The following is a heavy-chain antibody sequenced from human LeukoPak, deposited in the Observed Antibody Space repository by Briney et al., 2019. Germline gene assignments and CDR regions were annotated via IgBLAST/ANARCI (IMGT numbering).Heavy chain of an antibody. J-gene: IGHJ4*02. CDR1: GFTFSSYW. CDR3: ARDLSYSTSSGGFFDY. V-gene: IGHV3-7*05. CDR2: IKEDGSEK. D-gene: IGHD6-6*01. Sequence: PGGSLRLSCVASGFTFSSYWMSWVRQAPGKGLEWVANIKEDGSEKYYVDSVKGRFTISRDNAKNSLYLQMNTLRAEDTAVYYCARDLSYSTSSGGFFDYWGQGTLVTVSS.